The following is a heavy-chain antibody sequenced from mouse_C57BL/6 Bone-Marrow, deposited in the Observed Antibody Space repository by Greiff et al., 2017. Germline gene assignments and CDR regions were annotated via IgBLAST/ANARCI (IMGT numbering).Heavy chain of an antibody. V-gene: IGHV1-64*01. D-gene: IGHD1-1*01. CDR1: GYTFTSYW. Sequence: VQLQQPGAELVKPGASVKLSCKASGYTFTSYWMHWVKQRPGQGLEWIGMIHPNSGSTNYNEKFKSKATLTVDKSSSTAYMQLSSLTSEASAVYYCARESYYYGRGDVWGTGTTVTVSA. CDR3: ARESYYYGRGDV. CDR2: IHPNSGST. J-gene: IGHJ1*03.